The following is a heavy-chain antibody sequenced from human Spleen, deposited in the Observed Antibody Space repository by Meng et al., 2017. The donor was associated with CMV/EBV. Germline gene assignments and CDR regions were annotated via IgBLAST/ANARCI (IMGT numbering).Heavy chain of an antibody. J-gene: IGHJ4*02. CDR2: IYYSGST. V-gene: IGHV4-39*07. CDR3: ARVYYYGSGSYFGYFDY. Sequence: LRLSCTVSGGSINSNSYYWGWIRQPPGKGLEWIGSIYYSGSTYCNPSLKSRVTISVDTSKNQFSLKLSSVTAADTAVYYCARVYYYGSGSYFGYFDYWGQGTLVTVSS. CDR1: GGSINSNSYY. D-gene: IGHD3-10*01.